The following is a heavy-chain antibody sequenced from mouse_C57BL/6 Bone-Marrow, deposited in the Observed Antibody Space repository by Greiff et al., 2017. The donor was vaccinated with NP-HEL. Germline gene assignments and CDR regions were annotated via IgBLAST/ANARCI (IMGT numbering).Heavy chain of an antibody. V-gene: IGHV1-7*01. J-gene: IGHJ4*01. CDR1: GYTFTSYW. CDR2: INPSSGYT. CDR3: APNYYGSSDYAMDY. D-gene: IGHD1-1*01. Sequence: QVHVKQSGAELAKPGASVKLSCKASGYTFTSYWMHWVKQRPGQGLEWIGYINPSSGYTKYNQKFKDKATLTADKSSSTAYMQLSSLTYEDSAVYYCAPNYYGSSDYAMDYWGQGTSVTVSS.